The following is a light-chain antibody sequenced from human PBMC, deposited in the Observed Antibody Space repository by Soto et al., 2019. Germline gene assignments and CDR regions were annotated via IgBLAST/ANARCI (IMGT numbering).Light chain of an antibody. CDR2: DVN. CDR1: SSDVGGYNY. Sequence: QSVLNQPRSVSATPGQSVTISCTGESSDVGGYNYVSWYQQHPGKAPKLMIYDVNKRPSGVPDRFSGSKTGKTASLTISGLQTVVQADYDCCSLPGTSSVFGTGTNVTVL. V-gene: IGLV2-11*01. CDR3: CSLPGTSSV. J-gene: IGLJ1*01.